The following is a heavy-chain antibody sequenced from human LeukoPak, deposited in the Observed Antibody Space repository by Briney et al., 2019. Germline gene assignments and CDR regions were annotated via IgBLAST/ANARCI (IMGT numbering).Heavy chain of an antibody. CDR3: AKDNVGSGWTLFDY. CDR1: AFTFRSYA. CDR2: ISGSGGST. V-gene: IGHV3-23*01. J-gene: IGHJ4*02. D-gene: IGHD6-19*01. Sequence: GGSLRLSCAASAFTFRSYAMIWVRQAPGKGLEWVSGISGSGGSTYYSDSAKGRFTISRDNAKNSLYLQMNSLRAEDTALYYCAKDNVGSGWTLFDYWGQGTLVTVSS.